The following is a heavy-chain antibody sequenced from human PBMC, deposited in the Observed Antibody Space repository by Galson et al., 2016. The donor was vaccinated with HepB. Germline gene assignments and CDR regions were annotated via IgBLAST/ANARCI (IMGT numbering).Heavy chain of an antibody. D-gene: IGHD1-1*01. V-gene: IGHV3-23*01. J-gene: IGHJ4*02. CDR2: ISTRRTT. CDR3: AKERLVRRIFDH. Sequence: WVRQAPGKGLEWDASISTRRTTYYSDSVQGRFTISRDNSNNTLYLQMNGLRAEDTAVYYCAKERLVRRIFDHWGQGTLLTVSS.